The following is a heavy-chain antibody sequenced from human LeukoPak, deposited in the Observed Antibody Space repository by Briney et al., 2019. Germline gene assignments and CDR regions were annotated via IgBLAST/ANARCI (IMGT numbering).Heavy chain of an antibody. CDR2: INPSGGST. J-gene: IGHJ4*02. D-gene: IGHD1-26*01. CDR3: ASQSGSYRDY. CDR1: GYTFTSYY. V-gene: IGHV1-46*01. Sequence: ASVKVSCKASGYTFTSYYMHWVRQARGQGLEWMGIINPSGGSTSYAQKFQGRVTMTRDTSTSTVYMELSSLRSEDTAVYYCASQSGSYRDYWGQGTLVTVSS.